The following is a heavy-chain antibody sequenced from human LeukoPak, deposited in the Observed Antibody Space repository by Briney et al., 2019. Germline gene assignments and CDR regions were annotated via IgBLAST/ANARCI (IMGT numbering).Heavy chain of an antibody. CDR2: IAGDESQK. CDR1: GFSFTTYW. J-gene: IGHJ6*02. CDR3: ARFGIRYFDWLPYYYYGMDV. Sequence: GGSLRLSCVASGFSFTTYWMTWVRQAPGKGLEWVANIAGDESQKKYMDSVKGRFTISRDNSKNTLYLQMNSLRAEDTAVYYCARFGIRYFDWLPYYYYGMDVWGQGTTVTVSS. D-gene: IGHD3-9*01. V-gene: IGHV3-7*01.